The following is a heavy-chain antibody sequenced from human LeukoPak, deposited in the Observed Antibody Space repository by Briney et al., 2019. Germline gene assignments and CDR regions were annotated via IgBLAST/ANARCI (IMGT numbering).Heavy chain of an antibody. CDR1: GGSISSRTYY. Sequence: PSETLSLTCTVSGGSISSRTYYWGWIRQPPGKGLEWIGTLYYSGSTYYNPSLKSRVTISVDTSKNQFSLKLSSVTATDTAVYYCARHQRGYSYGPPANWFDPWGQGTLVTVSS. CDR2: LYYSGST. D-gene: IGHD5-18*01. CDR3: ARHQRGYSYGPPANWFDP. J-gene: IGHJ5*02. V-gene: IGHV4-39*01.